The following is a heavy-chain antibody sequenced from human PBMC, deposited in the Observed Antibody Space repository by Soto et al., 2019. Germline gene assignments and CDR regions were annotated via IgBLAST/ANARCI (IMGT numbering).Heavy chain of an antibody. CDR3: AREGCVGDCSLDY. J-gene: IGHJ4*02. D-gene: IGHD2-21*02. CDR2: VYHSGST. V-gene: IGHV4-4*02. Sequence: QVQLQESGPGQVKPSGTLSLTCAVSGDSISSNNWWTWVRQPPGKGLEWVGGVYHSGSTNYNPNPSLKSRVSISVDKSKNQFSLKLCSVTAADTAVYYCAREGCVGDCSLDYWGQGTLVTVSS. CDR1: GDSISSNNW.